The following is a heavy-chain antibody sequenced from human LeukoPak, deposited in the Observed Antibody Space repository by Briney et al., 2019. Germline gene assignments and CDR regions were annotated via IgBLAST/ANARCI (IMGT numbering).Heavy chain of an antibody. CDR2: IYHSGST. V-gene: IGHV4-61*01. Sequence: SETLSLTCTVSGDSVSRGSYYWRWIRQPPGKGLEWIGYIYHSGSTNYNSSLKSRVTISVDTSKNQFSLKLSSVTAADTAVYYCARHAAFAEYQSHLTHFDYWGQGTLVTVSS. CDR1: GDSVSRGSYY. CDR3: ARHAAFAEYQSHLTHFDY. D-gene: IGHD2-2*01. J-gene: IGHJ4*02.